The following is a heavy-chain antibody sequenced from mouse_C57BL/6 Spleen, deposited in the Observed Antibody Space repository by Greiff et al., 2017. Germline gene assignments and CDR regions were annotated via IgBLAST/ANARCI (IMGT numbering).Heavy chain of an antibody. D-gene: IGHD1-1*01. CDR3: TRRVITTVVADAMDY. CDR1: GYTFTDYE. J-gene: IGHJ4*01. Sequence: QVQLQQSGAELVRPGASVTLSCKASGYTFTDYEMHWVKQTPVHGLEWIGAIDPETGGTAYNQKFKGKAILTADKSSSTAYMELRSLRSEDSAVYYCTRRVITTVVADAMDYWGQGTSVTVSS. CDR2: IDPETGGT. V-gene: IGHV1-15*01.